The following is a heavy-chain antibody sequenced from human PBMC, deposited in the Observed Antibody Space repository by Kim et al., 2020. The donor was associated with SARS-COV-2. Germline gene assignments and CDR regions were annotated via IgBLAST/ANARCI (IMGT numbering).Heavy chain of an antibody. V-gene: IGHV3-23*01. D-gene: IGHD6-19*01. J-gene: IGHJ4*01. CDR2: ISGSGGST. Sequence: GGSLRLSCAASGFTFSNYAMSWVRQAPGKGLEWVSAISGSGGSTYYADSVKGQFTLSRDNSKKTLFLQMNSLRPEDTAVYYCAKGGIYSSDAHNFDYWGHGTLVTVSS. CDR1: GFTFSNYA. CDR3: AKGGIYSSDAHNFDY.